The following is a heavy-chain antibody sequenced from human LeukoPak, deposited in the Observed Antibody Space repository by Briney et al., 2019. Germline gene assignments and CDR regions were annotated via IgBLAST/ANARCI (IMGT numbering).Heavy chain of an antibody. V-gene: IGHV4-39*07. CDR3: ARDGGRDGYNPQRGDFDL. J-gene: IGHJ2*01. CDR1: DGSISSSSYY. CDR2: IYYSGST. Sequence: SETLSLTCTVSDGSISSSSYYWGWIRQPPGKGLEWIGSIYYSGSTYYNPSLKSRVTISVDTSKNQFSLKLSSVTAADTAVYYCARDGGRDGYNPQRGDFDLWGRGTLVTVSS. D-gene: IGHD5-24*01.